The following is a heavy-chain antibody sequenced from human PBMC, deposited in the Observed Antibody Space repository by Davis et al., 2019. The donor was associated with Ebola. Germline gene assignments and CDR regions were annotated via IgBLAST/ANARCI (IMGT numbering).Heavy chain of an antibody. D-gene: IGHD3-9*01. CDR2: IWYDGSNN. J-gene: IGHJ4*02. CDR1: GFTFSSYG. CDR3: ARDGSDYDILTGYFDY. V-gene: IGHV3-33*01. Sequence: GGSLRLSCAASGFTFSSYGMHWVRQAPGKGLEWVAVIWYDGSNNYYADSVKGRFTISRDNSKNTLYLQMNSLRAEDTAVYYCARDGSDYDILTGYFDYWGQGTLVTVSS.